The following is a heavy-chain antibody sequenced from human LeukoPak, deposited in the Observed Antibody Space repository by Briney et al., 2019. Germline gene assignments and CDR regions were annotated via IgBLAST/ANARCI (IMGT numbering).Heavy chain of an antibody. Sequence: SVKVSCKASGGTFSSYAISWVRQAPGQGLEWMGRIIPILGIANYAQKFQGRVTITADKSTSTAYMELSSLRSQDTAVYYCARDSSGYFGEVYWGQGTLVTVSS. D-gene: IGHD3-22*01. CDR2: IIPILGIA. CDR1: GGTFSSYA. V-gene: IGHV1-69*04. CDR3: ARDSSGYFGEVY. J-gene: IGHJ4*02.